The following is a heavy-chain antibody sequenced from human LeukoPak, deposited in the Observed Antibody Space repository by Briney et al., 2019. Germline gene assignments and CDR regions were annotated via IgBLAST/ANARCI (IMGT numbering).Heavy chain of an antibody. CDR1: GFTFSDYS. D-gene: IGHD3-22*01. V-gene: IGHV3-21*01. CDR3: ARDYYDNSGSPDY. CDR2: ISSSSIYI. J-gene: IGHJ4*02. Sequence: GGSLRLSCAASGFTFSDYSMNWVRQAPGKGLEWVSSISSSSIYIYYADSMKGRFTISRDNAKNSLYLQMNSLRAEDTAVYYCARDYYDNSGSPDYWGQGTLVTVSS.